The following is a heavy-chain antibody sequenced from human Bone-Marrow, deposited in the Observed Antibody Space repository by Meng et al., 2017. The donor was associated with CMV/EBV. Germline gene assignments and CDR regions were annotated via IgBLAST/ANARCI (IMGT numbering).Heavy chain of an antibody. Sequence: GYYWSWIRQPPGKGLEWIGEINHSGSTNYNPSLKSRVTISVDTSKNQFSLKLSSVTAADTAVYYCARSGRRSGHYTGMIGGGPLYYWGQGTLVTVSS. D-gene: IGHD3-3*01. J-gene: IGHJ4*02. CDR1: GYY. CDR3: ARSGRRSGHYTGMIGGGPLYY. V-gene: IGHV4-34*01. CDR2: INHSGST.